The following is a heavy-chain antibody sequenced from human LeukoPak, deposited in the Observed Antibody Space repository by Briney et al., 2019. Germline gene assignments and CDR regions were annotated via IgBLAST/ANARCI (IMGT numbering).Heavy chain of an antibody. V-gene: IGHV4-4*07. J-gene: IGHJ5*02. D-gene: IGHD1-26*01. Sequence: SETLSLTCTVSGGSISSYYWSWIRQPAGKGLEWIGRIYTSGSTNYNPSLKSRVTMSVDTSKNQFSLKLSSVTDADTAVYYCARDVKWELVRWFDPWGQGTLVTVSS. CDR2: IYTSGST. CDR3: ARDVKWELVRWFDP. CDR1: GGSISSYY.